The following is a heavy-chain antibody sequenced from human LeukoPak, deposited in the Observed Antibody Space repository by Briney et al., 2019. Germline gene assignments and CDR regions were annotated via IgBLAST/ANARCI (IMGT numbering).Heavy chain of an antibody. CDR2: IYYSGST. J-gene: IGHJ4*02. CDR1: GGSISSGDYY. CDR3: ARLRSDIAARPIDY. Sequence: SETLSLTCTVSGGSISSGDYYWSWIRQPPGKGLEWIGYIYYSGSTYYNPSLKSRVTISVDTSKNQFSLKLSSVTAADTAVYYCARLRSDIAARPIDYWGQGTLVTVSS. V-gene: IGHV4-30-4*01. D-gene: IGHD6-6*01.